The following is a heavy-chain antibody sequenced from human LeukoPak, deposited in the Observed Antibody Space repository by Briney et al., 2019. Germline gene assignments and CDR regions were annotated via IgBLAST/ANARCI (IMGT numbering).Heavy chain of an antibody. Sequence: KPSETLSLTCTVSGGSISSGDYYWSWIRQPPGKGLEWIGYIYYSGSTNYNPSLKSRVTISVDTSKNQFSLKLSSVTAADTAVYYCARATIAAADNYYYYGMDVWGQGTTVTVSS. J-gene: IGHJ6*02. CDR2: IYYSGST. D-gene: IGHD6-13*01. CDR3: ARATIAAADNYYYYGMDV. CDR1: GGSISSGDYY. V-gene: IGHV4-61*08.